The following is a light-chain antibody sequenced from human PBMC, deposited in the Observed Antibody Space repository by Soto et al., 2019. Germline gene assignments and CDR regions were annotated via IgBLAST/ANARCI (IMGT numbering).Light chain of an antibody. CDR3: NSYVGSNNYV. V-gene: IGLV2-8*01. CDR1: ASDIGRYNY. CDR2: EVT. J-gene: IGLJ1*01. Sequence: QSALTQPPSASGSPGQSVTISCIGTASDIGRYNYVSWYQHHPGKAPKLIIYEVTKRPSWVPDRFSGSKSGNTASLTVSGLQADDEADYYCNSYVGSNNYVFGTGTKLTVL.